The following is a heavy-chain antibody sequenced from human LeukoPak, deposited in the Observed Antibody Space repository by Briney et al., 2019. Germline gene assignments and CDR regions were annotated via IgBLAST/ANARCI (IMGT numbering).Heavy chain of an antibody. Sequence: ASVKVSCKASGYTFTGYYMHWVRQAPGQGLEWMGWINPNSGGTNYAQKFQGRVTMTRDTSISTAYMELSRLRSDDTAVYYCARARLVLTLANTWFDPWGQGTLVTVSS. J-gene: IGHJ5*02. D-gene: IGHD6-19*01. CDR2: INPNSGGT. CDR1: GYTFTGYY. CDR3: ARARLVLTLANTWFDP. V-gene: IGHV1-2*02.